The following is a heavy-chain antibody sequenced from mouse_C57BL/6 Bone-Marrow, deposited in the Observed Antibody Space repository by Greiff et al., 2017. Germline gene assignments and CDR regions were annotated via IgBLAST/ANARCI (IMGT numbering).Heavy chain of an antibody. V-gene: IGHV1-80*01. Sequence: QVQLQQSGAELVKPGASVKISCKASGYAFSSYWMNWVKQRPGKGLEWIGQIYPGDGDTNYNGKFKGKATLTADKSSSTAYMQLSSLTSEDSAVYFCARSGGYGWYFDVWGTGTTVTGSS. CDR2: IYPGDGDT. D-gene: IGHD1-1*01. J-gene: IGHJ1*03. CDR1: GYAFSSYW. CDR3: ARSGGYGWYFDV.